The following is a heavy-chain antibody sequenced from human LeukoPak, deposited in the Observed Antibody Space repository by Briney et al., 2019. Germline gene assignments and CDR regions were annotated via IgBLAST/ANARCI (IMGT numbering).Heavy chain of an antibody. CDR1: GFTFSSYG. D-gene: IGHD6-13*01. CDR2: ISSSSGYI. V-gene: IGHV3-21*01. J-gene: IGHJ6*03. CDR3: ATVIAYRGYMDV. Sequence: GGSLRLSYAASGFTFSSYGMHWVRQAPGKGLEWVSFISSSSGYIYYADSVKGRFTISRDNAKNSLYLLMNSLRAEDTAVYYCATVIAYRGYMDVWGKGTTVTVSS.